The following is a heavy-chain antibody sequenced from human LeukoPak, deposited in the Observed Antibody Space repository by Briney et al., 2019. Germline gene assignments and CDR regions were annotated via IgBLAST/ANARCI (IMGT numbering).Heavy chain of an antibody. V-gene: IGHV3-30-3*01. CDR2: ISYDGSNK. J-gene: IGHJ4*02. CDR3: ASMAIAAAGIASGY. Sequence: GGSLRLSCAAPGFTFSSYAMHWVRQAPGKGLEWVAVISYDGSNKYYADSVKGRFTISRDNSKNTLYLQMNSLRAEDTAVYYCASMAIAAAGIASGYWGQGTLVTVSS. CDR1: GFTFSSYA. D-gene: IGHD6-13*01.